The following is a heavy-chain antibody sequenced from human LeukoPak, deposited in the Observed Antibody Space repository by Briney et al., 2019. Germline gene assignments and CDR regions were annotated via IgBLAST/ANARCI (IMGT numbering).Heavy chain of an antibody. J-gene: IGHJ4*02. Sequence: PSETLSLTCTVSAGSITGYYWSWIRQPPGKGLEWIGYIYYSGGTNYNPSLKSRVTISVDTSKNQFSLNLSAVTAADTAVYYCARVGDWNDLVYWGQGAQVTVSS. CDR1: AGSITGYY. CDR2: IYYSGGT. V-gene: IGHV4-59*01. D-gene: IGHD1-1*01. CDR3: ARVGDWNDLVY.